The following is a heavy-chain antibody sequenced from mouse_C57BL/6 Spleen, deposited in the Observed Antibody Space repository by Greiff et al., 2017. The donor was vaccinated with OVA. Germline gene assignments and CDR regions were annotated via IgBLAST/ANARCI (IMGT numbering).Heavy chain of an antibody. D-gene: IGHD1-1*01. CDR3: ARVGGLLRIYYAMDY. V-gene: IGHV1-53*01. Sequence: QVQLKQPGTELVKPGASVKLSCKASGYTFTSYWMHWVKQRPGQGLEWIGNINPRNGGTNYNEQFKSKDTLTVDKYSSTAYMQLSSLTSEDSAVYYCARVGGLLRIYYAMDYWGQGTSVTVSS. CDR1: GYTFTSYW. CDR2: INPRNGGT. J-gene: IGHJ4*01.